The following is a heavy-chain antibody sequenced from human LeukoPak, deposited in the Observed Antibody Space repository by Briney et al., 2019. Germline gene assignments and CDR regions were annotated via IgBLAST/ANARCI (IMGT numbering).Heavy chain of an antibody. D-gene: IGHD1-26*01. CDR1: GYTFTSYG. J-gene: IGHJ4*02. Sequence: ASVKVSCKASGYTFTSYGISWVRQAPGQGLEWMGWISAYNGNTNYAQKLQGRVTMTTDTSTSTAYMELRSLRSDDTAVSYCARDRRGIVGATVQDYWGQGTLVTVSS. CDR2: ISAYNGNT. V-gene: IGHV1-18*01. CDR3: ARDRRGIVGATVQDY.